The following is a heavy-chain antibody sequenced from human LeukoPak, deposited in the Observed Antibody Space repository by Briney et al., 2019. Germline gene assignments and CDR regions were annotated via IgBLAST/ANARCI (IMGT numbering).Heavy chain of an antibody. V-gene: IGHV3-53*01. Sequence: GGSLRPSCAASGFTFIGNYMNWVRQAPGKGLEWVSVLYSGGTSYYADSVKGRFSISRDNSKNTLYLQMNSLRAEDTAVYYCARGVIDGYNYFYYWGRGTLVTVSS. CDR3: ARGVIDGYNYFYY. D-gene: IGHD5-24*01. J-gene: IGHJ4*02. CDR1: GFTFIGNY. CDR2: LYSGGTS.